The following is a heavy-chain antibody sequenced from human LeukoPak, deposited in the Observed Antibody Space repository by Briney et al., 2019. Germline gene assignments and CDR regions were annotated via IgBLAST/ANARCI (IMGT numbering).Heavy chain of an antibody. Sequence: GGSLRLSCAASGFTFSNYWMHWVRQAPGKGLVWVSCINSDGSSRSYADSVKGRFTISRDNAKNTLYLLMNSLRAEDTAVYYCARGGYCSGGSCYSSLTTFDMWGQGTMVTVSS. J-gene: IGHJ3*02. D-gene: IGHD2-15*01. V-gene: IGHV3-74*01. CDR3: ARGGYCSGGSCYSSLTTFDM. CDR2: INSDGSSR. CDR1: GFTFSNYW.